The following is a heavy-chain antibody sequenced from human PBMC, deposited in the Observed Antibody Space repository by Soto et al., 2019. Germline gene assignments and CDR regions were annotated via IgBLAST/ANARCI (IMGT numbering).Heavy chain of an antibody. V-gene: IGHV4-31*03. CDR2: IYYSGST. CDR3: AAGVLRFLEWLPAYYYYGMDV. J-gene: IGHJ6*02. CDR1: GGSISSGGYY. Sequence: SETLSLTCTVSGGSISSGGYYWSWIRQHPGKGLEWIGYIYYSGSTYYNPSLKSRVTISVDTSKNQFSLKLSSVTAADTAVYYCAAGVLRFLEWLPAYYYYGMDVWGQGTTVTVSS. D-gene: IGHD3-3*01.